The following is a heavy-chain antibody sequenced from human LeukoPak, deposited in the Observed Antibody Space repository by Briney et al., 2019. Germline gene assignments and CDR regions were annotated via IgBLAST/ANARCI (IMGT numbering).Heavy chain of an antibody. J-gene: IGHJ3*02. CDR2: ISSGGGTI. Sequence: PGGSLRLSCAASGFIFSSYQMNWVRQAPGKGLEWLAYISSGGGTIYYADSVKGRFTISRDNTKNSVSLQMNSLSAEDTAVYYCATGAAGTRFLDSLEIWGQGTMVTVSS. D-gene: IGHD1-1*01. V-gene: IGHV3-48*03. CDR3: ATGAAGTRFLDSLEI. CDR1: GFIFSSYQ.